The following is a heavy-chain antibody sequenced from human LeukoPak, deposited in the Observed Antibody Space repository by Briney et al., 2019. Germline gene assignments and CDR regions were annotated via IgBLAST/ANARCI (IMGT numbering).Heavy chain of an antibody. V-gene: IGHV3-23*01. CDR1: GFTFINYD. Sequence: GGSLRLSCAVSGFTFINYDMSWVRQAPGKGLEWVSTISASGGSTFYADSVRGRFTISRDNSKNTLYLQMNSLRAEDTAVFYCARMAAILDYWGQGTLVTVSS. J-gene: IGHJ4*02. D-gene: IGHD5-24*01. CDR2: ISASGGST. CDR3: ARMAAILDY.